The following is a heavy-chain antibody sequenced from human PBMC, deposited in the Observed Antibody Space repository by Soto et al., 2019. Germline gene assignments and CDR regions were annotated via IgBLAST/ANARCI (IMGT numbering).Heavy chain of an antibody. CDR2: ISGSGGST. CDR3: AKVSRGGSYRYPPYYFDY. V-gene: IGHV3-23*01. D-gene: IGHD3-16*02. J-gene: IGHJ4*02. Sequence: GGSLRLSCAASGFTFSSYAMSWVRQAPGKGLEWVSAISGSGGSTYYADSVKGRFTISRDNSKNTLYLQMNSLRAEDTAVYYCAKVSRGGSYRYPPYYFDYWGQGTLVTVSS. CDR1: GFTFSSYA.